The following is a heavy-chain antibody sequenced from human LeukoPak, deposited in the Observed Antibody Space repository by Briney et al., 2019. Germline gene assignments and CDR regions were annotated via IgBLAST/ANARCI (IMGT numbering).Heavy chain of an antibody. V-gene: IGHV4-59*01. Sequence: PWESLSLTCAVSGGSISRYYWSWIRQPPGKGLEWIGYIYYRGSTNYNPSLKSRFTISVDTSKNQFSLKLSSVTAADTAVYYCAGTMTGSRGGFFDSWGQGTLVTVSS. D-gene: IGHD1-14*01. CDR2: IYYRGST. J-gene: IGHJ4*02. CDR1: GGSISRYY. CDR3: AGTMTGSRGGFFDS.